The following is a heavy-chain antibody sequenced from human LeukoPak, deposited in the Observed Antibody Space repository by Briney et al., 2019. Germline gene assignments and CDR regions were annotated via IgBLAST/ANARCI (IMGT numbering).Heavy chain of an antibody. J-gene: IGHJ4*02. CDR1: GGPFSGYY. Sequence: SETLSLTCAAYGGPFSGYYWSWIRQPPGKGLEWIGGINHSGSANYNPSLKSRVTISVDMSKNQFSLKLSSVTAADTAVYYCARARGDYYDSSGYYSAFDYWGQGTLVTVSS. D-gene: IGHD3-22*01. CDR2: INHSGSA. CDR3: ARARGDYYDSSGYYSAFDY. V-gene: IGHV4-34*01.